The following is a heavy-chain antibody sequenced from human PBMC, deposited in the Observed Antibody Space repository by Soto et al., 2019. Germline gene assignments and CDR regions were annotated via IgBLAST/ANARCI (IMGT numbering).Heavy chain of an antibody. D-gene: IGHD3-22*01. J-gene: IGHJ3*02. CDR3: ATAHYYDSSGYDGDAFDI. V-gene: IGHV5-51*01. CDR2: IYPGDSDT. Sequence: GESPKSSFYGSGYSFTSYWIGWVRQMPGKGLEWMGIIYPGDSDTRYSPSFQGQVTISADKSISTAYLQWSSLKASDTAMYYCATAHYYDSSGYDGDAFDIWGQGTMVTVSS. CDR1: GYSFTSYW.